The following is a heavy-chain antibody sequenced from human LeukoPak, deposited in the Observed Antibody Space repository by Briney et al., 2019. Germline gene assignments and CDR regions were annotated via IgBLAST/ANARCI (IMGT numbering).Heavy chain of an antibody. Sequence: PSETLSLTCTVSGGSISSSSYSWGWIRQPPGKGLEWIGSIYYSGSTYYNPSLKSRVTISVDTSKNQFSLKLSSVTAADTAVYYCARGGIAAAGTNWFDPWGQGTLVTVSS. D-gene: IGHD6-13*01. CDR2: IYYSGST. CDR1: GGSISSSSYS. CDR3: ARGGIAAAGTNWFDP. J-gene: IGHJ5*02. V-gene: IGHV4-39*07.